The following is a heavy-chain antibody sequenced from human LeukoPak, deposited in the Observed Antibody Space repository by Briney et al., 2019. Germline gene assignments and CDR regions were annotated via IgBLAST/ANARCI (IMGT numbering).Heavy chain of an antibody. V-gene: IGHV3-30*18. CDR2: ISYDGSNK. J-gene: IGHJ4*02. D-gene: IGHD1-26*01. CDR1: GFTFSSYG. CDR3: AKGWELFE. Sequence: GRSLRPSCPASGFTFSSYGMHWARRAPAEGLEWVAVISYDGSNKYYADSVKGRFTISRDNSKNTLYLQMNSLRAEDTAVYYCAKGWELFEWGQGTLVTVSS.